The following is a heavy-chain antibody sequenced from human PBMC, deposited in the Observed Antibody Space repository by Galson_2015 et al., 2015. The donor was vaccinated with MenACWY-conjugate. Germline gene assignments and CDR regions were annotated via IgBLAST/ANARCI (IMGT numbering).Heavy chain of an antibody. CDR2: IYYSGTT. J-gene: IGHJ4*02. D-gene: IGHD2-15*01. Sequence: ETLSLTCTVSGGSISSYYLSWIRQPPGKGLERIGYIYYSGTTKYNPSLKSRVTISADTSKTQFSLRLNSVTAADTAVYYCARRHCSSGSCFFDYWGQGSLVTVSS. CDR1: GGSISSYY. V-gene: IGHV4-59*08. CDR3: ARRHCSSGSCFFDY.